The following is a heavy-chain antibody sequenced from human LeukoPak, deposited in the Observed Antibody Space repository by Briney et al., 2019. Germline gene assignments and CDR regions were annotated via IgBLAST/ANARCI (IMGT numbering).Heavy chain of an antibody. CDR3: ATPAGYCSSTSCSAFDP. V-gene: IGHV1-24*01. J-gene: IGHJ5*02. CDR1: GYTLTELS. D-gene: IGHD2-2*01. Sequence: RASVKVSCKVSGYTLTELSMHWVRQAPGKGLEWMGGFDPEDGETIYAQKFQGRVTMTEDTSTDTAYMELSSLRSEDTAVYYCATPAGYCSSTSCSAFDPWGQGTLVTVSS. CDR2: FDPEDGET.